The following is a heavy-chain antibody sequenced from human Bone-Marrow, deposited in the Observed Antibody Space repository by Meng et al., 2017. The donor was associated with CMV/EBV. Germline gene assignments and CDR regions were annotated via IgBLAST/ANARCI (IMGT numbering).Heavy chain of an antibody. Sequence: GESLKISCAASGFTFSDYVVHWVRQAPGKGLEWVAIVSIDGKNEYYADSVKGRFTISRDNSKNTLYLQMNSLRAEDTAVYYCARDVFGDGYLDYWGQGTLVTVSS. CDR1: GFTFSDYV. V-gene: IGHV3-30*03. D-gene: IGHD3-10*02. CDR3: ARDVFGDGYLDY. J-gene: IGHJ4*02. CDR2: VSIDGKNE.